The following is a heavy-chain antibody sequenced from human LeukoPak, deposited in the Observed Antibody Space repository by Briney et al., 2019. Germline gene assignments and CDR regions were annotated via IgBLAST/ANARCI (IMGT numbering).Heavy chain of an antibody. Sequence: GASVKVSCKASGYTFTSYDINWVRQAAGQGLEWMGWMNPNSGNTGYAQKFQGRVTITRNTSISTAYMELSSLRSEDTAVYYCARDRTQTRYHITMVRGVIDYWGQGTLVTVSS. D-gene: IGHD3-10*01. V-gene: IGHV1-8*03. CDR1: GYTFTSYD. CDR2: MNPNSGNT. J-gene: IGHJ4*02. CDR3: ARDRTQTRYHITMVRGVIDY.